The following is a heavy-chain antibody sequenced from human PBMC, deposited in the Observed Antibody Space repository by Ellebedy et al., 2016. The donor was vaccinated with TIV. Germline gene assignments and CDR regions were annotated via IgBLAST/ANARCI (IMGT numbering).Heavy chain of an antibody. D-gene: IGHD1-26*01. Sequence: ASVKVSCKASGYTFTSYHMHWVRQAPGQGLEWMGIINPSGGSTTYAQKFQGRVTMTEDTSTDTAYMELSSLRSEDTAVYYCATDTYSGSYGGDAFDIWGQGTMVTVSS. CDR1: GYTFTSYH. V-gene: IGHV1-46*01. CDR2: INPSGGST. J-gene: IGHJ3*02. CDR3: ATDTYSGSYGGDAFDI.